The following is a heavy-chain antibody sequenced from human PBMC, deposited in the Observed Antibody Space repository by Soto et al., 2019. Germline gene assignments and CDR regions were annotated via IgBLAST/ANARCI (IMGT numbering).Heavy chain of an antibody. D-gene: IGHD6-25*01. V-gene: IGHV5-51*01. CDR2: IYPGDSDT. J-gene: IGHJ3*02. Sequence: PGESLKISGKGSGYSFTIYCIGWVLQMPWKGLEWMGIIYPGDSDTRYSPSFQGQVTISADKSISTAYLQWSSLKASDTAMYYCARSALDSASTLPVAFDIWGQGTMVTVSS. CDR3: ARSALDSASTLPVAFDI. CDR1: GYSFTIYC.